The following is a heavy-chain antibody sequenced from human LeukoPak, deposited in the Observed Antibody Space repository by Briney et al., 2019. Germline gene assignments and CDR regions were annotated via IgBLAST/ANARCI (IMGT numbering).Heavy chain of an antibody. J-gene: IGHJ4*02. CDR3: ARGGGAAAGRVHPRYN. CDR1: GGSFSGYY. CDR2: INHSGST. Sequence: SETLSLTCAVYGGSFSGYYWSWIRQPPGKGLEWMGEINHSGSTNYNPSLKSRVTISVDTSKNQFSLKLSSVTAADTAVYYCARGGGAAAGRVHPRYNWGQGTLVTVSS. V-gene: IGHV4-34*01. D-gene: IGHD6-13*01.